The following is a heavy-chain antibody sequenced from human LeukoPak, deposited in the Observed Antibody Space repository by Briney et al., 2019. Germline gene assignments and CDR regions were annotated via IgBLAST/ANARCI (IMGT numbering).Heavy chain of an antibody. D-gene: IGHD5-24*01. J-gene: IGHJ4*02. CDR2: ITPSGGT. CDR1: GNTFTSYA. Sequence: ASVKVSCKASGNTFTSYAIHWVRQAPGKGLEWMGLITPSGGTNYPQKFQGRVAITWNTSITTAYMDLSSLTSDGTAVYYCARDRYGDGFAHLDYWGQGALVTVSS. V-gene: IGHV1-2*02. CDR3: ARDRYGDGFAHLDY.